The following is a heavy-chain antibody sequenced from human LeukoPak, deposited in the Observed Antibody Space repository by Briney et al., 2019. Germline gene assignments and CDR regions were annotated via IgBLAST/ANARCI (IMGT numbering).Heavy chain of an antibody. Sequence: SETLSLTCIVSGGSISGYNWSWIRQSPGKGLEWIGYIYYSGSTNYNPSLKSRVTISVDTSKNQFSLKLTSVTAADTAVYYCARESYSMSWYYFDYWGQGTLVTVSS. CDR3: ARESYSMSWYYFDY. J-gene: IGHJ4*02. CDR1: GGSISGYN. D-gene: IGHD1-26*01. CDR2: IYYSGST. V-gene: IGHV4-59*12.